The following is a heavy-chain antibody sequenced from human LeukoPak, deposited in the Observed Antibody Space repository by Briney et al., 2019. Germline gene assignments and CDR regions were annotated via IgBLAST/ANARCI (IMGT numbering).Heavy chain of an antibody. CDR1: GFTFSSYE. CDR3: ARDSGYDYGWGLYYYYYYYMDV. CDR2: ISSSGSTI. V-gene: IGHV3-48*03. Sequence: PGGSLRLSCAASGFTFSSYEMNWVRQAPGKGLEWVSYISSSGSTIYYADSVKGRFTISRDNAKNSLYLQMNSLRAEDTAVHYCARDSGYDYGWGLYYYYYYYMDVWGKGTTVTISS. D-gene: IGHD5-12*01. J-gene: IGHJ6*03.